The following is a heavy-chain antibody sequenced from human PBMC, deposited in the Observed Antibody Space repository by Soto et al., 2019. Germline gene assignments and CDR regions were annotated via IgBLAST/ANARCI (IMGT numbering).Heavy chain of an antibody. V-gene: IGHV4-59*01. CDR3: ARDRGRESYYYDSSGYYYRIPEYYFDY. CDR1: GGSISSYY. J-gene: IGHJ4*02. D-gene: IGHD3-22*01. CDR2: IYYSGST. Sequence: PSETLSLTCTVSGGSISSYYWSWIRQPPGKGLEWIGCIYYSGSTNYNPSLKSRVTISVDTSKNQFSLKLSSVTAADTAVYYCARDRGRESYYYDSSGYYYRIPEYYFDYWGQGTLVTVSS.